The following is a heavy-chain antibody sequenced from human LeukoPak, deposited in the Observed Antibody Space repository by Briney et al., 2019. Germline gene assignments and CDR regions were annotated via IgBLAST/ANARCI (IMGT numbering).Heavy chain of an antibody. CDR3: ARGEPDTAMVPGNY. Sequence: ASVKVSCKASGYTFTIYGISGVRQAPGQGGEWMGWISAYNGNTNYAQKLQGRVTMTTDTSTSTAYMELRSLRSDDTAVYYCARGEPDTAMVPGNYWGQGTLVTVSS. D-gene: IGHD5-18*01. J-gene: IGHJ4*02. V-gene: IGHV1-18*04. CDR1: GYTFTIYG. CDR2: ISAYNGNT.